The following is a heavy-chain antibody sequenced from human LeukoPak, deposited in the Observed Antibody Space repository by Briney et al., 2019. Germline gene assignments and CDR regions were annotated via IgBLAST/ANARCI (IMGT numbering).Heavy chain of an antibody. CDR3: ARGVAMIVVVINDAFDI. Sequence: GASVKVSCKASGYTFNTYYMHWVRQAPGQGLEWMGWINPNSGGTNYAQKFQGRVTMTRDTSISTAYMELSRLRSDDTAVYYCARGVAMIVVVINDAFDIWGQGTMVTVSS. CDR1: GYTFNTYY. CDR2: INPNSGGT. J-gene: IGHJ3*02. V-gene: IGHV1-2*02. D-gene: IGHD3-22*01.